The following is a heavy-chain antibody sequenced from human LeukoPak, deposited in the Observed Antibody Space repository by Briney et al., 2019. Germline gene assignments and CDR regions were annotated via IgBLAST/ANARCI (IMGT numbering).Heavy chain of an antibody. Sequence: SETLSLTCAVYGGSFSGYYWSWIRQPPGKGLEWIGYIYYSGSTYYNPSLKSRVTISVDTSKNQFSLKLSSVTAADTAVYYCARDVYCSSTSCYPHWGQGTLVTVSS. CDR3: ARDVYCSSTSCYPH. CDR1: GGSFSGYY. D-gene: IGHD2-2*01. V-gene: IGHV4-30-4*08. J-gene: IGHJ4*02. CDR2: IYYSGST.